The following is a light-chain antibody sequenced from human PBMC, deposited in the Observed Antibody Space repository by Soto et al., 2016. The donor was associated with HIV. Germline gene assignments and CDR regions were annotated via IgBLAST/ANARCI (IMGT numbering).Light chain of an antibody. CDR1: QDITTW. CDR2: KAS. V-gene: IGKV1-5*03. CDR3: QQFGNKPYT. Sequence: DIQMTQSPSTLSASVGDRVTITCRASQDITTWLAWYQQKPGKPPNLLIYKASNLQNGVPSRFSGSGSGTEFTLSINSLQPDDFATYYCQQFGNKPYTFVQGTKLEIK. J-gene: IGKJ2*01.